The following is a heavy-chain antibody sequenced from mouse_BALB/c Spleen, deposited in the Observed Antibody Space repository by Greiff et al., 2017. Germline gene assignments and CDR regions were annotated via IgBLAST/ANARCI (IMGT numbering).Heavy chain of an antibody. Sequence: EVQVVESGGGLVKPGGSLKLSCAASGFTFSSYAMSWVRQTPEKRLEWVASISSGGSTYYPDSVKGRFTISRDNARNILYLQMSSLRSEDTAMYYCARTGNYDFDYWGQGTTLTVSS. J-gene: IGHJ2*01. CDR2: ISSGGST. CDR1: GFTFSSYA. CDR3: ARTGNYDFDY. D-gene: IGHD2-1*01. V-gene: IGHV5-6-5*01.